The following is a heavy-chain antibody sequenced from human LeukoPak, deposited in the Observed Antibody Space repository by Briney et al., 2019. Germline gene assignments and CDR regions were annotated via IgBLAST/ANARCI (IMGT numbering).Heavy chain of an antibody. Sequence: SETLSLTCAVYGGSFSGYYWSWIRQPPGKGLEWIGEINHSGSTNYNPSLKSRVTISVDTSKNQFSLKLSSVTAADTAVHYCARQSDPLWFGESPGAFDIWGQGTMVTVSS. J-gene: IGHJ3*02. CDR1: GGSFSGYY. D-gene: IGHD3-10*01. V-gene: IGHV4-34*01. CDR2: INHSGST. CDR3: ARQSDPLWFGESPGAFDI.